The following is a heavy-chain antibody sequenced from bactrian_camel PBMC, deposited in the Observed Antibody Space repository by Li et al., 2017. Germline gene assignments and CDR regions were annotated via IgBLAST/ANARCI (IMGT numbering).Heavy chain of an antibody. CDR2: ISGSSRT. D-gene: IGHD1*01. CDR1: GLTFDGTG. Sequence: HVQLVESGGGLVQPGGSLRLSCTASGLTFDGTGVGWFRQAPGKGLEWVSSISGSSRTYYSNSVKGRFTVSRDNAKNVVYLQLNSLNTEDMAMYYCVKGAWDNGFDYWAQGTQVTVS. J-gene: IGHJ4*01. CDR3: VKGAWDNGFDY. V-gene: IGHV3S9*01.